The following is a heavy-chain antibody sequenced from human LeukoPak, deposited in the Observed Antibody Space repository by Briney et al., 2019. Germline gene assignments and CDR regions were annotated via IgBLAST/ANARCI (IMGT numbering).Heavy chain of an antibody. CDR2: IYYSGST. CDR1: GGSISSYY. CDR3: ARASMRYLADY. Sequence: SETLSLTCTVSGGSISSYYWSWIRQPPGKGLEWIGYIYYSGSTNYNPSLKSRVTMSIDTSKNQFSLELSSVTAADTAVYYCARASMRYLADYWGQGTLVTVSS. J-gene: IGHJ4*02. V-gene: IGHV4-59*08. D-gene: IGHD3-16*02.